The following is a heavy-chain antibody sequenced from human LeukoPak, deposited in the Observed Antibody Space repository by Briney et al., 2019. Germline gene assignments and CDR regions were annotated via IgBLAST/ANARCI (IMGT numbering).Heavy chain of an antibody. V-gene: IGHV3-15*01. CDR3: TTASKSGYFDY. CDR1: GFTFSNAG. CDR2: IKSKTDGGTT. Sequence: PGGSLRLSCAASGFTFSNAGMSWVRQAPGKGLEWVGRIKSKTDGGTTDYADPVKGRFTISRDDSKNTLYLRMNSLKTEDTAVYYCTTASKSGYFDYWGQGTLVTVSS. D-gene: IGHD3-10*01. J-gene: IGHJ4*02.